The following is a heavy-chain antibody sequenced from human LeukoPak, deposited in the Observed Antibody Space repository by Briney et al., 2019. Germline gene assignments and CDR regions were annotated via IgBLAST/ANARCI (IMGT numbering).Heavy chain of an antibody. CDR3: ARAYDSSGWGFDY. J-gene: IGHJ4*02. CDR1: GYTFTGCY. CDR2: INPNSGGT. V-gene: IGHV1-2*06. Sequence: ASVKVSCKASGYTFTGCYMHWVRQAPGQGLEWMGRINPNSGGTNYAQKFQGRVTMTRDTSISTAYMELSRLRSDDTAVYYCARAYDSSGWGFDYWGQGTLVTVSS. D-gene: IGHD3-22*01.